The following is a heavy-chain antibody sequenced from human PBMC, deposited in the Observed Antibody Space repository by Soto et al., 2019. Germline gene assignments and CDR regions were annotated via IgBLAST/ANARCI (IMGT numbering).Heavy chain of an antibody. D-gene: IGHD3-3*01. CDR1: GFTVSSNY. Sequence: GGSLRLSCAASGFTVSSNYMSWVRQAPGKGLEWVSVIYSGGSTYYADSVKGRFTISRDNYKNTLYLQMNSLRAEDTAVYYCARDRVDFWSSYYYYYGMDVWGQGTTVTVSS. CDR2: IYSGGST. V-gene: IGHV3-53*01. CDR3: ARDRVDFWSSYYYYYGMDV. J-gene: IGHJ6*02.